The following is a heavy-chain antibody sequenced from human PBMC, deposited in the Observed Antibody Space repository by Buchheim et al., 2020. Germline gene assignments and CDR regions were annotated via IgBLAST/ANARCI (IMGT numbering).Heavy chain of an antibody. V-gene: IGHV3-74*01. CDR1: GFTFSSYW. Sequence: EVQLVESGGGLVQPGGSLRLSWEASGFTFSSYWMYWVRQAPGKGLVWISRINSDGTGTIYADSVKGRFTISRDNAKNTLYLQMSSLRADDTAVYFCARGGGYNFDYWGQGTL. J-gene: IGHJ4*02. CDR2: INSDGTGT. D-gene: IGHD5-24*01. CDR3: ARGGGYNFDY.